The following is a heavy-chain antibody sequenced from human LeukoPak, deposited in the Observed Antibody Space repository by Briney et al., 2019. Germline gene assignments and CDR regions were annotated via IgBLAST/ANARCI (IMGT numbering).Heavy chain of an antibody. CDR1: GFTFSSYG. J-gene: IGHJ4*02. V-gene: IGHV3-21*01. CDR3: ARDRLRLGYCSSTSCYHY. D-gene: IGHD2-2*01. CDR2: ISSSSYI. Sequence: GRSLRLSCAASGFTFSSYGMHWVRQAPGKGLEWVSSISSSSYIYYADSVKGRFTISRDNAKNSLYLQMSSLRAEDTAVYYCARDRLRLGYCSSTSCYHYWGQGTLVTVSS.